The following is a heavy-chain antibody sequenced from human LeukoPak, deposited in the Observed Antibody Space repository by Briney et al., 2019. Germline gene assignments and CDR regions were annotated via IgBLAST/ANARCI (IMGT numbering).Heavy chain of an antibody. Sequence: PSETLSLTCTVSAGSISSYYWSWIRQPPGKGLEWIGCITYSGSTKYNPSLKSRVTISVDTSKNQFSLNLNSVTAAYTAVYYCARPYNSGCYGVFDFWGQGTMVTVSS. V-gene: IGHV4-59*08. CDR3: ARPYNSGCYGVFDF. D-gene: IGHD6-19*01. J-gene: IGHJ3*01. CDR2: ITYSGST. CDR1: AGSISSYY.